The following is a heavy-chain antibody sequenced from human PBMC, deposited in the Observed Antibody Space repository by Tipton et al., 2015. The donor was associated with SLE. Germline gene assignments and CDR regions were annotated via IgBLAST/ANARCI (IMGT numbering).Heavy chain of an antibody. D-gene: IGHD1-26*01. J-gene: IGHJ4*02. CDR3: ARGDSGSYFRI. CDR1: GGSISTYF. CDR2: IDTSGDT. Sequence: TLSLTCTISGGSISTYFWSWIRQPPGKGLEWIGRIDTSGDTKYSPSLKSRVTISVDTSKNQFFVKLTSVTAADTAVYFCARGDSGSYFRIWGQGTLVTVSS. V-gene: IGHV4-4*07.